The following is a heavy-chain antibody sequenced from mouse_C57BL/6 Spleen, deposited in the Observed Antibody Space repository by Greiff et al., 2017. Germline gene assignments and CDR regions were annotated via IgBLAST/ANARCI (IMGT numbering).Heavy chain of an antibody. CDR1: GYTFTSYW. J-gene: IGHJ4*01. D-gene: IGHD4-1*02. CDR2: IHPNSGST. V-gene: IGHV1-64*01. Sequence: QVQLQQSGAELVKPGASVKLSCKASGYTFTSYWMHWVKQRPGQGLEWIGMIHPNSGSTNYNEKFKSKATLTVDKSSSTAYMQLSSLTSEDSAVYYCASRGSKTTLYYYAMDYWGQGTSVTVSS. CDR3: ASRGSKTTLYYYAMDY.